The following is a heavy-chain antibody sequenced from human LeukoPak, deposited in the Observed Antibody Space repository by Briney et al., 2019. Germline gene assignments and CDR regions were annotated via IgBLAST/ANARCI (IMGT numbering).Heavy chain of an antibody. CDR1: GGSISSYY. V-gene: IGHV4-4*08. Sequence: SETLSLTCTVSGGSISSYYWSWIRQPPGKGLEWIGYIYTSGSTNYNPSLKSRVTISVDTSKNQFSLKLSSVTAADTAVYYCARDVTRFWSGYFESWGQGTLVTVSS. CDR2: IYTSGST. CDR3: ARDVTRFWSGYFES. J-gene: IGHJ4*02. D-gene: IGHD3-3*01.